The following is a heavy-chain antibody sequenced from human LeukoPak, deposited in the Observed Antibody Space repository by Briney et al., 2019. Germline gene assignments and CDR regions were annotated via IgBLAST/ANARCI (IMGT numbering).Heavy chain of an antibody. CDR3: AKENYYDSSGYYYW. CDR1: GFTFSSYA. D-gene: IGHD3-22*01. Sequence: GGSLRLSCAASGFTFSSYAMHWVRQAPGKGLEWVAVISYDGSNKYYADSVKGRFTISRDNSKNTLYLQMNSLRAEDTAVYYCAKENYYDSSGYYYWWGQGTLVTVSS. J-gene: IGHJ4*02. V-gene: IGHV3-30-3*01. CDR2: ISYDGSNK.